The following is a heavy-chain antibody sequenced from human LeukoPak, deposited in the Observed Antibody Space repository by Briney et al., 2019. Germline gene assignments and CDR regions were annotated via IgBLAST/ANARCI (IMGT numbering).Heavy chain of an antibody. CDR2: INPSGGST. V-gene: IGHV1-46*03. J-gene: IGHJ4*02. CDR1: GYTFTSYY. D-gene: IGHD5-18*01. CDR3: AGSTAMTNFDY. Sequence: ASVKVSCKASGYTFTSYYMHWVRQAPGQGLEWMGLINPSGGSTSYAQKFQGRVTMTRDTSTSTVYMELSSLRSEDTAVYYCAGSTAMTNFDYWGQGTLVTVSS.